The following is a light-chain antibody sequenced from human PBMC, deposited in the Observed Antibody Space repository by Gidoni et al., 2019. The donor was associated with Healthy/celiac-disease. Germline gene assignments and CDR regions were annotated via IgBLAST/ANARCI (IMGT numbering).Light chain of an antibody. CDR1: RSYVGGYNY. CDR2: DVR. J-gene: IGLJ2*01. V-gene: IGLV2-14*01. Sequence: YALTQPASVSGAPGQSITISCTGTRSYVGGYNYVSWYQQHPGKAPILMIYDVRNRPSGVSNRFSGSKSGNTASLTISGLQAEDEADYYCSSYTSSSTVFGGGTKLTVL. CDR3: SSYTSSSTV.